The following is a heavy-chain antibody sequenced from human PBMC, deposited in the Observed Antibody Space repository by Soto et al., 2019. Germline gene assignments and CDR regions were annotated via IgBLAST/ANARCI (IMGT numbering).Heavy chain of an antibody. CDR1: GFTFSSDW. Sequence: GSLRLSCAASGFTFSSDWMTWFRQAPGKGLEWVADMNQNGGEKYYVDSVKGRFIISRDNAKTSLYLQMNSLRAEDTAVYYCARDLAEAFDIWGQGTMVTVSS. CDR2: MNQNGGEK. D-gene: IGHD3-16*01. J-gene: IGHJ3*02. CDR3: ARDLAEAFDI. V-gene: IGHV3-7*01.